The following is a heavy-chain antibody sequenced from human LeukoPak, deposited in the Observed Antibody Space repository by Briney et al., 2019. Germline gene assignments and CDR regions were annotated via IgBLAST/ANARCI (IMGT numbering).Heavy chain of an antibody. V-gene: IGHV4-34*01. Sequence: PSETLSLTCAVYGHSLTNHYWIWIRQPPGKGLEWVGEISHTGSTNYNPSLKSRLNISVDTSKNQFFLKLSSVTAADTAVYYCARGPAAVHPWGQGTLVTVSS. CDR1: GHSLTNHY. D-gene: IGHD6-13*01. J-gene: IGHJ5*02. CDR2: ISHTGST. CDR3: ARGPAAVHP.